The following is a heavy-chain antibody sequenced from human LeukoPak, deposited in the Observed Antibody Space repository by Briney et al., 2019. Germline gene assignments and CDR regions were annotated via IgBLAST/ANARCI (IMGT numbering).Heavy chain of an antibody. CDR2: TRDKANSYST. D-gene: IGHD3-3*01. J-gene: IGHJ4*02. Sequence: GGYLRLSCAASGFTFSDHYMDWVRQAPGKGLEWVGRTRDKANSYSTEYAASVKGRFTISRDDSKNSLYLQMNSLRTEDTAVYYCARNARSGSGYIMYYFDYWGQGTLVTVSS. V-gene: IGHV3-72*01. CDR1: GFTFSDHY. CDR3: ARNARSGSGYIMYYFDY.